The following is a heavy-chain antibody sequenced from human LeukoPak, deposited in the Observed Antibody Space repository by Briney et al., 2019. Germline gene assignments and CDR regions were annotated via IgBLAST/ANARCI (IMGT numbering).Heavy chain of an antibody. CDR2: IYPGDSDT. Sequence: GESLKISCKGSGYTFTTYWIGCVRQMPGKGLEWMGIIYPGDSDTRYSPSFQGQVTISADKSISTAYLQWSSLKASDTAMYYCARRPSIVGATSGFDYWGQGTLVTVSS. CDR3: ARRPSIVGATSGFDY. CDR1: GYTFTTYW. D-gene: IGHD1-26*01. V-gene: IGHV5-51*01. J-gene: IGHJ4*02.